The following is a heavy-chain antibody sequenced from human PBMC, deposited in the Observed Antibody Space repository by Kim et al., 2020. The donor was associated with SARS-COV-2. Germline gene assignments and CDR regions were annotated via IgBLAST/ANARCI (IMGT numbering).Heavy chain of an antibody. V-gene: IGHV1-46*01. CDR1: GYTFTRHL. Sequence: ASVKVSCRASGYTFTRHLIHWVRQAPGQGLEWMGTVNTSGGGTTYAQNFQGRVTVTWDTSTSTVYMDLSSLRSEDTAVYYCARGSERAADAFDIWGQGTMVTVSS. CDR3: ARGSERAADAFDI. CDR2: VNTSGGGT. J-gene: IGHJ3*02. D-gene: IGHD6-13*01.